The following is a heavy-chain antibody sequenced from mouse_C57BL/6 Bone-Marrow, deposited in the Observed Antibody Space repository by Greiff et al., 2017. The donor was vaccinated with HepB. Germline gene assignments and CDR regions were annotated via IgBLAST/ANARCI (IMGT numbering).Heavy chain of an antibody. CDR1: GYTFTDYY. Sequence: VQLQQSGAELVRPGASVKLSCKASGYTFTDYYINWVKQSHGNILDWIGYIYPYNGVSSYNQKFKGKATLTVDKSSSTAYMELRSLTSEDSAVYYCARCDGAYWGQGTLVTVSA. CDR2: IYPYNGVS. D-gene: IGHD1-2*01. V-gene: IGHV1-31*01. J-gene: IGHJ3*01. CDR3: ARCDGAY.